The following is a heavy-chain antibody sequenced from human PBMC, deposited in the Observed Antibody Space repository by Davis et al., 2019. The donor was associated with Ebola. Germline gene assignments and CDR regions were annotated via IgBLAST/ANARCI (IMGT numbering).Heavy chain of an antibody. J-gene: IGHJ6*02. V-gene: IGHV1-3*01. Sequence: AASVKVSCKASGYTFTSYAIHWVRQAPGEGLEWVGWINGGNGDTKCSQKFQDRVTFTRDTSASTAYMELSSLRSEDTAVYYCARDEDVWGQGTTVTVSS. CDR2: INGGNGDT. CDR1: GYTFTSYA. CDR3: ARDEDV.